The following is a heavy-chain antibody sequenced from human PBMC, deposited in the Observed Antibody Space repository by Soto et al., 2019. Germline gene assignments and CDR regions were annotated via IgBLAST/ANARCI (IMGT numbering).Heavy chain of an antibody. CDR1: GFTLRSYW. J-gene: IGHJ6*03. D-gene: IGHD6-13*01. Sequence: PGGSLRLSCAASGFTLRSYWMSWVRPAPGKGLEWVANINQDESEKYFVDSVRGRFTISRDNAKNSLYLQMNSLRAEDTAVYYCARGSSSSSHYYYYYMDVWGKGTTVTVSS. V-gene: IGHV3-7*01. CDR3: ARGSSSSSHYYYYYMDV. CDR2: INQDESEK.